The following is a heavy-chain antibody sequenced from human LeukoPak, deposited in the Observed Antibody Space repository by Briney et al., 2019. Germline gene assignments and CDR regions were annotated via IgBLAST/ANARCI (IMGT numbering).Heavy chain of an antibody. CDR1: GGTFSSYA. D-gene: IGHD4-23*01. CDR2: IIPIFGTA. J-gene: IGHJ4*02. CDR3: ASDPDYGGDVY. Sequence: GASVTVSCKASGGTFSSYAISWVRQAPGQGLEWMGGIIPIFGTANYAQKFQGRVTITADESTSTAYMELSSLRSEDTAVYYCASDPDYGGDVYRGQGTLVTVSS. V-gene: IGHV1-69*13.